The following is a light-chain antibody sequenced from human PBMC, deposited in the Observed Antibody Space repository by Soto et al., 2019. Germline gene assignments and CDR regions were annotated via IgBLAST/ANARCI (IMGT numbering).Light chain of an antibody. CDR1: QSVSSSY. CDR2: GAS. V-gene: IGKV3-20*01. Sequence: EIVLTQSPGTLSLSPGERATLSCRASQSVSSSYLAWYQQKPDQAPRLLIYGASSRATGIPDRFSGSGSGTDFTLTISRLEPEDFAVYYCQQYGSSPRLTFGGGTKVEIK. CDR3: QQYGSSPRLT. J-gene: IGKJ4*01.